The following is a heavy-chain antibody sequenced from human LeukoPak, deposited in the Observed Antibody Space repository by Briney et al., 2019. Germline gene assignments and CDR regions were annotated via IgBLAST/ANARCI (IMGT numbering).Heavy chain of an antibody. V-gene: IGHV3-7*04. CDR2: IKPDGSLI. Sequence: PGGSLRLSCAASGFTFSSYWMTWVRQGPGEGLEWVANIKPDGSLIYYVDSVKGRFTISRDNAKSSLYLQRNSLRAEDTAVYYCARVNENFDYWGQGTLVTVSS. D-gene: IGHD1-1*01. CDR3: ARVNENFDY. J-gene: IGHJ4*02. CDR1: GFTFSSYW.